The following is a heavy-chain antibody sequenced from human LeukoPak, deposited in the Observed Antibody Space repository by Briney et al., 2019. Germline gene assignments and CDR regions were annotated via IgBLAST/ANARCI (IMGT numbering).Heavy chain of an antibody. CDR2: IWYDGSNK. Sequence: PGGSLRLSCAASGFTFSSYGMPWVRQAPGKGLEWVAVIWYDGSNKYYADSVKGRFTISRDNSKNTLYLQMNSLRAEDTAVYYCARDPSSLAVHGSSGYYYEDYWGQGTLVTVSS. CDR3: ARDPSSLAVHGSSGYYYEDY. J-gene: IGHJ4*02. D-gene: IGHD3-22*01. V-gene: IGHV3-33*01. CDR1: GFTFSSYG.